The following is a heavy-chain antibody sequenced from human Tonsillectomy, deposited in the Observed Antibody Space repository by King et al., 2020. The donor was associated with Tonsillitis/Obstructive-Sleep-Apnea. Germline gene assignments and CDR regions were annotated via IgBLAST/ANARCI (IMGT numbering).Heavy chain of an antibody. V-gene: IGHV3-30*18. J-gene: IGHJ4*02. D-gene: IGHD2-15*01. CDR3: AKDRWAASEFDY. CDR1: GFTFSNYG. Sequence: VQLVESGGGVVQPGRSLRLSCAASGFTFSNYGMHWVRQAPGKGLEWVAVISYDGSNKYYADSVKGRFTISRDNSKKTLYLQMNSLRAEDTAVYYCAKDRWAASEFDYWGQGTLVTVSS. CDR2: ISYDGSNK.